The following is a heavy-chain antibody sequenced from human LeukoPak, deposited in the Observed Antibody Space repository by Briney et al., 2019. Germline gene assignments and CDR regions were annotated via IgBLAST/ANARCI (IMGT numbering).Heavy chain of an antibody. V-gene: IGHV3-30*04. J-gene: IGHJ4*02. CDR1: GFTFSSYA. CDR2: ISYDGSNK. D-gene: IGHD2-2*01. Sequence: PGGSLRLSCAASGFTFSSYAMHWVRQAPGKGLEWVAVISYDGSNKYYADSVKGRFTLSRDNSKNTLYLQMNSLRDEDTAVYYCGKESTTCYHDYWGQGTLVTVSS. CDR3: GKESTTCYHDY.